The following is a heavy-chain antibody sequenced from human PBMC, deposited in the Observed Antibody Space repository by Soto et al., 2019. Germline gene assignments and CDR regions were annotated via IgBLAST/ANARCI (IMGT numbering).Heavy chain of an antibody. V-gene: IGHV4-39*02. Sequence: SETLSLTCTVSGGSISSYYWGWIRQPPGKGLEWIGSIYYSGSTYYNPSLKSRVTISVDTSKNQFSLKLSSVTAADTAVYYCARDGAAAGYYYYGMDVWGQGTTVTVSS. D-gene: IGHD6-13*01. CDR1: GGSISSYY. J-gene: IGHJ6*02. CDR2: IYYSGST. CDR3: ARDGAAAGYYYYGMDV.